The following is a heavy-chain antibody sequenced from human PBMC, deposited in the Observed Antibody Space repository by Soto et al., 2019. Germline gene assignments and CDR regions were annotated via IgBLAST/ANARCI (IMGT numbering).Heavy chain of an antibody. Sequence: QVQLQESGPGLVKPSQTLSLTCTVSGGSIISGGYYWSWIRQHPGKDLEWIGYIYYRGSTYNNPSLISRVTLSVETSRHKFSLKLTSVTSSDKAVYYCARVFVFGGMDVWDQGTTVHVYS. J-gene: IGHJ6*02. D-gene: IGHD3-10*02. CDR1: GGSIISGGYY. CDR2: IYYRGST. CDR3: ARVFVFGGMDV. V-gene: IGHV4-31*03.